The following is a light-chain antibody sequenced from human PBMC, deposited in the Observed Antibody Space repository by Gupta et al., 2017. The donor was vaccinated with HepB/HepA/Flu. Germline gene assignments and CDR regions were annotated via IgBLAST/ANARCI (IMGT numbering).Light chain of an antibody. J-gene: IGKJ3*01. CDR1: EPVSSDY. Sequence: EIVLTQSPGTVSVSPGERATLSCRASEPVSSDYLAWYQQRPGQSPRLLIFGASQRAAGIPDRFGGSGSGTDFTLTISRLDPEDFAFYFCQQYATSVFTFGPGTKVDLK. CDR2: GAS. CDR3: QQYATSVFT. V-gene: IGKV3-20*01.